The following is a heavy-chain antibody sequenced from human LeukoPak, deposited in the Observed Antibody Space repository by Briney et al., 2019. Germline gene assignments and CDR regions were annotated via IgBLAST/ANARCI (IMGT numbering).Heavy chain of an antibody. Sequence: GGSLRLSCAASGFTFSSYAMSWVREAPGKGLEWVSAISGSDGRTYYVASVTGRFTISRDNSKNTLYLQMNSLRAEDTALYYCAKDRRFPDDVIDLWGQGTMVTVSS. CDR3: AKDRRFPDDVIDL. CDR2: ISGSDGRT. D-gene: IGHD2-21*01. CDR1: GFTFSSYA. J-gene: IGHJ3*01. V-gene: IGHV3-23*01.